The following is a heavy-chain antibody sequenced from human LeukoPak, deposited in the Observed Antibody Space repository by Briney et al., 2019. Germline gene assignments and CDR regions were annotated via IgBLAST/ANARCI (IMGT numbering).Heavy chain of an antibody. CDR1: GYTFTNYY. CDR3: AGGTTNTKGAFDM. J-gene: IGHJ3*02. D-gene: IGHD2-8*01. Sequence: ASVKVSCKASGYTFTNYYIHWGRQAPGQGLEWMGIINPSGSSTSYAQKFQGRVTMTRDTSTSTVYMELSSLRSEDTAVYYCAGGTTNTKGAFDMWGQGTMVTVSS. CDR2: INPSGSST. V-gene: IGHV1-46*01.